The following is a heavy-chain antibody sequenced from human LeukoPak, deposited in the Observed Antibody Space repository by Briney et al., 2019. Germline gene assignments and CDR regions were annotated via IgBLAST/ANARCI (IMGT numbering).Heavy chain of an antibody. V-gene: IGHV3-21*01. D-gene: IGHD3-3*01. CDR3: GRDRDFGSSYDRIDGRDV. J-gene: IGHJ6*02. CDR2: ISSSSSYI. CDR1: GFTFSSYS. Sequence: GGSLRLSCVASGFTFSSYSMTWVRQAPGKGLEWVSSISSSSSYIDYADSVKGRFTISRGNAKNSLYLQMKSLRDEDTAVVYCGRDRDFGSSYDRIDGRDVCGQGTTVTVSS.